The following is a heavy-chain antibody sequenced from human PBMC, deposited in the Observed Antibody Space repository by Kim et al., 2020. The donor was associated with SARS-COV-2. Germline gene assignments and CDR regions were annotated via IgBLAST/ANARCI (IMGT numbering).Heavy chain of an antibody. D-gene: IGHD6-13*01. J-gene: IGHJ4*02. CDR2: YN. CDR3: ARTTAGRFDY. V-gene: IGHV6-1*01. Sequence: YNDYAVSVKSRITINPDTSKNQFSLQLNSVTPEDTAVYYCARTTAGRFDYWGQGTLVTVSS.